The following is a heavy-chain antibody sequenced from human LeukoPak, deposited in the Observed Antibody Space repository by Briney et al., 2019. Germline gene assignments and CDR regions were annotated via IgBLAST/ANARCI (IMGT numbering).Heavy chain of an antibody. D-gene: IGHD4-23*01. V-gene: IGHV4-59*04. J-gene: IGHJ4*02. CDR3: ARVVGPVAVVSPGVRDY. CDR2: IYYSGST. Sequence: PSETLSLTCTVSGGSISNYYWSWIRQPPGKGLEWIGYIYYSGSTYYNPSLKSRVTISVDTSKNQFSLKLSSVTAADTAVYYCARVVGPVAVVSPGVRDYWGQGTLVTVSS. CDR1: GGSISNYY.